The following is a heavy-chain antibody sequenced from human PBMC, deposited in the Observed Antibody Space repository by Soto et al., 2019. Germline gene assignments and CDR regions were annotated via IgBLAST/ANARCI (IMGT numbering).Heavy chain of an antibody. V-gene: IGHV1-8*01. D-gene: IGHD6-19*01. J-gene: IGHJ6*02. CDR3: ARGFSSGWLDGMDV. CDR2: MNPNSGNT. Sequence: ASVKVSCKASGYTFTSYDINWVRQATGQGLEWMGWMNPNSGNTGYAQKFQGRVTMTRNTSISTAYMELSSLRSEDTAVYYCARGFSSGWLDGMDVWGQGTTVTVYS. CDR1: GYTFTSYD.